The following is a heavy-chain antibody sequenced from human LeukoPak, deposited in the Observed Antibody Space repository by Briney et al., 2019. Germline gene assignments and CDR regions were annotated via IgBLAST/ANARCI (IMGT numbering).Heavy chain of an antibody. J-gene: IGHJ6*02. V-gene: IGHV4-31*03. CDR2: IYYSGST. D-gene: IGHD5-24*01. CDR1: GGSISSGGYY. CDR3: AREMATLGMDV. Sequence: SETLSLTCTVSGGSISSGGYYWSWICQHPGKGLEWIGYIYYSGSTYYNPSLKSRVTISVDTSKNQFSLKLSSVTAADTAVYYCAREMATLGMDVWGQGTTVTVSS.